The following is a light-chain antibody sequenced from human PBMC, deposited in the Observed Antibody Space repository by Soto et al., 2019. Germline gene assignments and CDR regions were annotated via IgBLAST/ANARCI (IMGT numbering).Light chain of an antibody. CDR1: QSVSSN. CDR3: QQYNNWPFPSWT. Sequence: EIVMTQSPATLSVSPGERATLSCRASQSVSSNLAWYQQKPGQAPRLLIYGASTRATGIPARFSGSGSGIEFTLTVSSLQSEDFAVYYGQQYNNWPFPSWTFGQGTKVEIK. V-gene: IGKV3-15*01. J-gene: IGKJ1*01. CDR2: GAS.